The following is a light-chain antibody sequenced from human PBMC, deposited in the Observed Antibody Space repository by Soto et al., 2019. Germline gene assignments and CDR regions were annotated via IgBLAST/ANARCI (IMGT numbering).Light chain of an antibody. CDR3: TSYTPSSTYV. Sequence: QSALTQPASVSGSPGQSITISCTGTSSDVGNYDYVSWYQQYPGKAPKLMICAVSRRPSGVSNRFSGSKSGNTASLTISGLQAEDEADYYCTSYTPSSTYVFGTGTKVTVL. CDR2: AVS. CDR1: SSDVGNYDY. V-gene: IGLV2-14*03. J-gene: IGLJ1*01.